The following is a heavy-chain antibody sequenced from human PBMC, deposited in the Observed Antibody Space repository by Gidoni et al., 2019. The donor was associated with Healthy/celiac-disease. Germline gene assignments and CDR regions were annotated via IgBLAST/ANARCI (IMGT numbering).Heavy chain of an antibody. CDR2: ISSSSSYI. V-gene: IGHV3-21*01. D-gene: IGHD6-19*01. CDR3: ARDKGSSGWYDY. CDR1: GFTFSSYS. Sequence: EVQLVESGGGLVKPGGSLRLSCAAPGFTFSSYSMNWVRQAPGKGLEWVSSISSSSSYIYYADSVKGRFTISRDNAKNSLYLQMNSLRAEDTAVYYCARDKGSSGWYDYWGQGTLVTVSS. J-gene: IGHJ4*02.